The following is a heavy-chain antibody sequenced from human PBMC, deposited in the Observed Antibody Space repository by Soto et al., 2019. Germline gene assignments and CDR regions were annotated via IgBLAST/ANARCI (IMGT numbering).Heavy chain of an antibody. D-gene: IGHD3-16*01. CDR2: ISWNSGSI. J-gene: IGHJ4*02. Sequence: GGSLRLSCAASGFTFDDYAMHWVRQAPGKGLEWVSGISWNSGSIGYADSVKGRFTISRDNAKNSLYLQMNSLRAEDTALYYCAKDIMITFGGVNPFDYWGQGTLVTVSS. CDR3: AKDIMITFGGVNPFDY. V-gene: IGHV3-9*01. CDR1: GFTFDDYA.